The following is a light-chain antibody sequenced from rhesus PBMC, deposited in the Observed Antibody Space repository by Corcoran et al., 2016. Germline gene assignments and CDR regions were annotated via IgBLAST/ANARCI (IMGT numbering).Light chain of an antibody. CDR1: QSVSSS. Sequence: EIVLTQSPATLSLSPGERATLSCRASQSVSSSLAWYQQKPGQAPRLLIYDASRRATGIPYRFSGSGSGTDFTLTISSLEPGDVGVYYCQQYRNWPLTFGGGTKVELK. CDR2: DAS. J-gene: IGKJ4*01. V-gene: IGKV3-35*01. CDR3: QQYRNWPLT.